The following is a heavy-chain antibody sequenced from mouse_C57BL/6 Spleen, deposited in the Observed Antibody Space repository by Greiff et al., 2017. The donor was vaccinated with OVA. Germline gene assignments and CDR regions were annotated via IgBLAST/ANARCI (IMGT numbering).Heavy chain of an antibody. V-gene: IGHV5-6*02. D-gene: IGHD1-1*01. CDR1: GFTFSSYG. Sequence: EVKLVESGGDLVKPGGSLKLSCAASGFTFSSYGMSSVRQTPDKRLEWVATISSGGSYTYYPDSVKGRFTISRDNAKNTLYLQMSSLKSEDTAMYYCARRGLITTVVATGGYFDVWGTGTTVTVSS. J-gene: IGHJ1*03. CDR2: ISSGGSYT. CDR3: ARRGLITTVVATGGYFDV.